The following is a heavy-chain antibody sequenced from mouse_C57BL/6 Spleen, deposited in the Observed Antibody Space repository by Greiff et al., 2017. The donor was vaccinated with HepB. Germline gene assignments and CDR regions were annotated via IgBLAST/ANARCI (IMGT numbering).Heavy chain of an antibody. D-gene: IGHD1-1*01. V-gene: IGHV1-76*01. Sequence: VQLQESGAELVRPGASVKLSCKASGYTFTDYYINWVKQRPGQGLEWIARIYPGSGNTYYNEKFKGKATLTAEKSSSTAYMQLSSLTSEDSAVYFCARSGGSSPFAYWGQGTLVTVSA. J-gene: IGHJ3*01. CDR1: GYTFTDYY. CDR2: IYPGSGNT. CDR3: ARSGGSSPFAY.